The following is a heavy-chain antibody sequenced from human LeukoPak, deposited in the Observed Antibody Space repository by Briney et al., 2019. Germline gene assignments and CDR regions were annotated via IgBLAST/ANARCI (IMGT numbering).Heavy chain of an antibody. CDR1: GYTFTGYY. Sequence: ASVKVSCKASGYTFTGYYMHWVRQAPGQGLEWMGWINPNSGDTNYAQKFQGRVTMTRGTSISTAYIELSRLRSDDTAVYYCARDPLGYSSSPSDYWGQGTLVTVSS. CDR2: INPNSGDT. D-gene: IGHD6-13*01. V-gene: IGHV1-2*02. J-gene: IGHJ4*02. CDR3: ARDPLGYSSSPSDY.